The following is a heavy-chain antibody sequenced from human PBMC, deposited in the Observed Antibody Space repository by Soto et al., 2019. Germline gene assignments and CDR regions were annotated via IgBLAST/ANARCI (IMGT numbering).Heavy chain of an antibody. V-gene: IGHV3-74*01. Sequence: GGSLRLSCAASGFTFSNAWMSWVRQAPGKGLVWVSRINSGGTTTPYADSVKGRFTISRDNAKNTLYLQMHSLRAEDSALYFCVRDRGYPDSFDVWGRGTMVTVSS. CDR3: VRDRGYPDSFDV. D-gene: IGHD1-1*01. CDR1: GFTFSNAW. J-gene: IGHJ3*01. CDR2: INSGGTTT.